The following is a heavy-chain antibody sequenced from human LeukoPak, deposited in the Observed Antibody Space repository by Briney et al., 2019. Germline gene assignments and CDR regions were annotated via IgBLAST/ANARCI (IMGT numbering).Heavy chain of an antibody. CDR2: IYSGGGT. Sequence: GGSLRLSCAASGFTVSSNHMNWVRQAPGKGLEWVSVIYSGGGTNYADSVKGRFTISRDNSKNTLYLQMNSLRAEDTAVYYCASPSYGSGSLHDYWGQGTLVTVSS. V-gene: IGHV3-53*01. CDR1: GFTVSSNH. J-gene: IGHJ4*02. D-gene: IGHD3-10*01. CDR3: ASPSYGSGSLHDY.